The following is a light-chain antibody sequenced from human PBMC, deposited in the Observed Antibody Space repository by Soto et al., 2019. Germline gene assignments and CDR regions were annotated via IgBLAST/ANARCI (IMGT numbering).Light chain of an antibody. J-gene: IGKJ1*01. Sequence: EIVMTQSPAILSVSPGERGTLSCRASQDIGTKLAWYRQTPGQAPRLLIYGASSRAAGIPDRFSGSGSGTDFTLTISRLEPEDFVVYHCQQYGDLPPTFGQGTKVDIK. CDR3: QQYGDLPPT. CDR2: GAS. V-gene: IGKV3-20*01. CDR1: QDIGTK.